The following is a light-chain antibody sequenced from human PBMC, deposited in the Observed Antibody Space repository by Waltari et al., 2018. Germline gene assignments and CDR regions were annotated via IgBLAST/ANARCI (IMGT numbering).Light chain of an antibody. CDR2: DAT. CDR3: CSNAGTYLLF. Sequence: QSALTQPRTVSGSPGQSVTISCTGTSSDVGNYNFVSWYQQHPGKAPKLLLYDATKRPSGFPYRVSGSKSGNSPSLIMSGLQGEDEAEYYCCSNAGTYLLFFAGGTKLTVL. V-gene: IGLV2-11*01. J-gene: IGLJ2*01. CDR1: SSDVGNYNF.